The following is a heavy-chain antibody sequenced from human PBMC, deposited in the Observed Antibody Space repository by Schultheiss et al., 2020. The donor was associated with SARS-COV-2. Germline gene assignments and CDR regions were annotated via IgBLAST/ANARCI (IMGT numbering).Heavy chain of an antibody. CDR1: GFTFSSYS. Sequence: GESLKISCTASGFTFSSYSMNWVRQAPGKGLEWVSYISSSSSTIYYADSVEGRFTISRDNAKNSLYLQMNSLRDEDTAVYYCARDLRDSRYCGGGDCYGGDYWGQGTLVTVSS. V-gene: IGHV3-48*02. CDR3: ARDLRDSRYCGGGDCYGGDY. CDR2: ISSSSSTI. D-gene: IGHD2-15*01. J-gene: IGHJ4*02.